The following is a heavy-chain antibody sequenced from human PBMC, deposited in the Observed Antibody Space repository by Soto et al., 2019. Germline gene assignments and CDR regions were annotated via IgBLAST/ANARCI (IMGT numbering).Heavy chain of an antibody. CDR1: GFSLSTSGVG. V-gene: IGHV2-5*02. J-gene: IGHJ4*02. CDR3: AHSQTYYDFWSGQAFDY. D-gene: IGHD3-3*01. Sequence: QITLKESGPTLVKPTQTLTLTCTFSGFSLSTSGVGVGWIRQPPGKALEWLALIYWDDDKRYSPSLKSRLTITKDTSKNQLVLTMTNMDPVDTATYYCAHSQTYYDFWSGQAFDYWGQGTLVTVSS. CDR2: IYWDDDK.